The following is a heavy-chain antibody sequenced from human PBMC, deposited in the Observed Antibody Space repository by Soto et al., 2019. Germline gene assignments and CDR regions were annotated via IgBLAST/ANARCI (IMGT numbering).Heavy chain of an antibody. J-gene: IGHJ4*02. CDR3: ARRYCSSTSCYSGFDY. V-gene: IGHV5-10-1*01. CDR2: IDPSDSYT. Sequence: PGESLKISCKGSGYGFTSYWISWVRQMPGKGLEWMGRIDPSDSYTNYSPSFQGHVTISADKSISTAYLQWSSLKASDTAMYYCARRYCSSTSCYSGFDYWGQGTLVTVSS. D-gene: IGHD2-2*02. CDR1: GYGFTSYW.